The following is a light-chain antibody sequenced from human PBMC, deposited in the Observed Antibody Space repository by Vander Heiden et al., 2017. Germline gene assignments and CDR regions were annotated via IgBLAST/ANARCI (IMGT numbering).Light chain of an antibody. CDR1: QSISSY. CDR3: QRSDSTPNT. CDR2: AAS. Sequence: DIQMTQPPSSLSASVGDRVTITCRASQSISSYLNWHQQKPGKAPKLLIYAASSSHSGVPSRLSGSASATDFSLSISMLHPEDFATYYCQRSDSTPNTFGQGTLLEIK. J-gene: IGKJ5*01. V-gene: IGKV1-39*01.